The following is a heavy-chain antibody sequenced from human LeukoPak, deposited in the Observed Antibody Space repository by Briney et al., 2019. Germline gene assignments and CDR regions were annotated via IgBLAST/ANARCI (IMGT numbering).Heavy chain of an antibody. V-gene: IGHV1-2*02. CDR1: VYTFSGYY. D-gene: IGHD3-3*01. CDR3: ARDGEVLRFLQWSNPVDY. J-gene: IGHJ4*02. CDR2: INPYSGDT. Sequence: ASVKVSCKASVYTFSGYYIHWVRQAPGQGLEWMGWINPYSGDTDYARKFQGRVTMTRDTSISTAYMELSRLRSDDTAVYYCARDGEVLRFLQWSNPVDYWGQGTLVTVSS.